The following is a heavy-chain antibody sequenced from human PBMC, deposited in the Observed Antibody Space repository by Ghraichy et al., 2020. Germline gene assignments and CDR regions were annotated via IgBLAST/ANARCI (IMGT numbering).Heavy chain of an antibody. J-gene: IGHJ6*02. CDR3: AKDNPPRNIVATIKDYYYGMDV. V-gene: IGHV3-23*01. D-gene: IGHD5-12*01. CDR2: ISGSGGST. Sequence: GGSLRLSCAASGFTFSSYAMSWVRQAPGKGLEWVSAISGSGGSTYYADSVKGRFTISRDNSKNTLYLQMNSLRAEDTAVYYCAKDNPPRNIVATIKDYYYGMDVWGQGTTVTVSS. CDR1: GFTFSSYA.